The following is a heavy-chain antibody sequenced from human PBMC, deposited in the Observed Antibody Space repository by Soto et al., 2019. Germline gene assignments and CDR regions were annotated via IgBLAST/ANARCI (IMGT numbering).Heavy chain of an antibody. D-gene: IGHD3-9*01. CDR2: IYYSGST. V-gene: IGHV4-59*01. CDR1: GGSISSYY. Sequence: SETLSLTCTVSGGSISSYYWSWIRQPPGKGLERIGYIYYSGSTNYNPSLKSRVTITVNTTTNPFSLKLSSLTAADTAVYYCARGMLTGYYDYDMDVWGQGTTVTASS. J-gene: IGHJ6*02. CDR3: ARGMLTGYYDYDMDV.